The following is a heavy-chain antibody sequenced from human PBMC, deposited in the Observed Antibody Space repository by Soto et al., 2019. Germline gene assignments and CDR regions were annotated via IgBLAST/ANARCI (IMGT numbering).Heavy chain of an antibody. V-gene: IGHV4-34*01. CDR3: ARDAVAAGGPFDK. J-gene: IGHJ4*02. CDR2: VNHGGST. D-gene: IGHD2-15*01. CDR1: GGSFSGFF. Sequence: SETLSLTCAVSGGSFSGFFWGWIRQPPGKGLEWIGEVNHGGSTNYNPSLKSRVTISSDTSKNHFSLTLRSVTAADTAVYYCARDAVAAGGPFDKWGQGALVTVYS.